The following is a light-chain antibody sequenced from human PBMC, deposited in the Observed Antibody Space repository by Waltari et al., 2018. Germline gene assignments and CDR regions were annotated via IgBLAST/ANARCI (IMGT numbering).Light chain of an antibody. CDR3: QQYNNWPKT. Sequence: EIVMTQSPATLSVSPGERATLSCRASQSVSSNLARYQQKPGQAPRLLIYGASTRATGIPARFSGSGSGTEFTLTISSLQSEDFAVYYCQQYNNWPKTFGQGTKLGIK. V-gene: IGKV3-15*01. CDR2: GAS. J-gene: IGKJ2*01. CDR1: QSVSSN.